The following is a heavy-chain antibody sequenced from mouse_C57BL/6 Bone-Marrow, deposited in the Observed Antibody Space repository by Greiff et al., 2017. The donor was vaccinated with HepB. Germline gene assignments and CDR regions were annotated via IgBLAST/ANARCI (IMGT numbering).Heavy chain of an antibody. Sequence: DVKLVESGGGLVQPKGSLKLSCAASGFTFNTYAMHWVRQAPGKGLEWVARIRSKSSNYAKYYADSVKDRFTISRDDSQSMLYLQMNNLKTEDTAMYYCVMGPPNYYSSSSVADYAMDYWGPGTSVTVSS. CDR1: GFTFNTYA. V-gene: IGHV10-3*01. J-gene: IGHJ4*01. CDR3: VMGPPNYYSSSSVADYAMDY. D-gene: IGHD1-1*01. CDR2: IRSKSSNYAK.